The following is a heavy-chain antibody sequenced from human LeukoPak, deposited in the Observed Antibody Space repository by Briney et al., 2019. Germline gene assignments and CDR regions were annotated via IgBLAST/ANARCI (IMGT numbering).Heavy chain of an antibody. Sequence: SETLSLTCAVSGGSISSYYWSWIRQPAGKGLEWIGRIYSSGSTNYNPSLKSRVTMSVDTSKNQFSLKLSSVTAADTAVYYCARYGSGSYPPYNWFDPWGQGTLVTVSS. CDR3: ARYGSGSYPPYNWFDP. D-gene: IGHD3-10*01. J-gene: IGHJ5*02. CDR1: GGSISSYY. CDR2: IYSSGST. V-gene: IGHV4-59*10.